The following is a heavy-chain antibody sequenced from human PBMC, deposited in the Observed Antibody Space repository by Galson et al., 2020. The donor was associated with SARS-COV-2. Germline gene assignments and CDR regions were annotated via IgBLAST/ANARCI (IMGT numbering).Heavy chain of an antibody. CDR1: GGSFSGYF. CDR3: AGLVPYPNWYFDF. D-gene: IGHD1-20*01. CDR2: INHSGTT. V-gene: IGHV4-34*01. Sequence: SETLSLTCAVYGGSFSGYFWSWVRQPPGRGLEWIEEINHSGTTNYNPSLKSRVLISVDTSKSQFCLRLNSVTAADTALYYCAGLVPYPNWYFDFWGQGALVTVSS. J-gene: IGHJ4*02.